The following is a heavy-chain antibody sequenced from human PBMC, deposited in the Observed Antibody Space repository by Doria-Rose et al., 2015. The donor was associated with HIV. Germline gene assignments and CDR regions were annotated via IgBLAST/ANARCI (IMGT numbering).Heavy chain of an antibody. CDR2: IFSDDER. J-gene: IGHJ4*02. V-gene: IGHV2-26*01. CDR1: GVSLSSPGMG. CDR3: ARIKSSRWYHKYYFDF. D-gene: IGHD6-13*01. Sequence: QVQLVQSGPVLVKPTETLTLTCTVSGVSLSSPGMGVSWIRQPPGKALEWLANIFSDDERSYKTSLKSRLTISRATSKSQVVLTMTDMDPVDTATYYCARIKSSRWYHKYYFDFWGQGTLVIVS.